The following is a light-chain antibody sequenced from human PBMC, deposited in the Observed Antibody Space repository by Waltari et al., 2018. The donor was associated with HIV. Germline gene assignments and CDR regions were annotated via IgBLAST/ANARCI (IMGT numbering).Light chain of an antibody. J-gene: IGLJ1*01. Sequence: QSALTQPASVSGSPGQSITISCTGASRDVGRYNYVSWYQQYPGKAPKLIIYEVSSRPSGVSNRFSASKSGNTASLTISGLLAEDEADYYCCSYTSSDSYVFGTGTKVTVL. V-gene: IGLV2-14*01. CDR3: CSYTSSDSYV. CDR1: SRDVGRYNY. CDR2: EVS.